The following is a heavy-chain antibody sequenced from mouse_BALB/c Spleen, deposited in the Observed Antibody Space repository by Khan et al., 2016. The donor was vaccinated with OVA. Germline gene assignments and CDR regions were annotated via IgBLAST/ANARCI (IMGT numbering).Heavy chain of an antibody. CDR2: INPHSGMP. V-gene: IGHV9-4*02. D-gene: IGHD1-1*01. Sequence: QIQLVQSGPELKKPGETVRISCKASGYTFTTAGIQWVQEMPGKGLKWIGWINPHSGMPKYADDFKGRFAFSLETSASTASLQITNLKNKDAATYFCARYGDFFDYWCQGTTLTVSS. CDR1: GYTFTTAG. J-gene: IGHJ2*01. CDR3: ARYGDFFDY.